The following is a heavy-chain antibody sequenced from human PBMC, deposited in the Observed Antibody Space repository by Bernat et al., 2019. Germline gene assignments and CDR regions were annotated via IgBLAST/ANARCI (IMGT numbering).Heavy chain of an antibody. CDR1: GYTFTSYG. Sequence: QVQLVQSGAEVKKPGASVKVSCKASGYTFTSYGISWVRQAPGQGLEWMGWISAYNGNTNYAQKLQGRVTRNTDTSARTTYMGLRRLRSDGTAGYYCAGVHYYGSSGYWEDYRGPGTLVHVSS. J-gene: IGHJ4*03. D-gene: IGHD3-22*01. CDR2: ISAYNGNT. V-gene: IGHV1-18*01. CDR3: AGVHYYGSSGYWEDY.